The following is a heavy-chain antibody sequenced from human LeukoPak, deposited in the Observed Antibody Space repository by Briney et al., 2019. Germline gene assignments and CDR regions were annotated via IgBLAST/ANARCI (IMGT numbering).Heavy chain of an antibody. CDR1: GGSISSYY. CDR2: IYYSGST. V-gene: IGHV4-59*01. CDR3: ARIVPAAIPDNWFDP. Sequence: PSETLSLTCTVSGGSISSYYWSWIRQPPGKGLEWIGYIYYSGSTNYNPSLKSRVTISVDTSKNQFSLKLSSVTAADTAVYYCARIVPAAIPDNWFDPWGQEPWSPSPQ. J-gene: IGHJ5*02. D-gene: IGHD2-2*02.